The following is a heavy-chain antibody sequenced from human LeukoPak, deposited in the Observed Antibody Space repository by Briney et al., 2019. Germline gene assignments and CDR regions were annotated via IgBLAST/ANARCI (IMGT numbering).Heavy chain of an antibody. CDR1: GYTFTSYG. J-gene: IGHJ4*02. Sequence: ASVKVSCKASGYTFTSYGISWVRQAPGQGLEWMGWISAYNGNTNYAQKLQGRVTMTTDTSTSTAYMELRSLRSDDTAVYYCARGHRTAAYDSTGSDYWGQGTLVTVSS. CDR2: ISAYNGNT. CDR3: ARGHRTAAYDSTGSDY. V-gene: IGHV1-18*01. D-gene: IGHD3-22*01.